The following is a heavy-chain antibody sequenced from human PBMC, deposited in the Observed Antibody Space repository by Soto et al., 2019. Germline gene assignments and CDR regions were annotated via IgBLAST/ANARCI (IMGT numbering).Heavy chain of an antibody. CDR3: ASQLGFGEITLDY. V-gene: IGHV1-69*06. Sequence: QVQLVQSGAEVKKPGSSVKVSCKASVGTFSSYAISWVRQSPGQGLEWMGGIIPIFVTANYAQKCQGRVTIPADKSTSTAYLERSSLRSEDTAVYYCASQLGFGEITLDYWGQGTLVTVSS. J-gene: IGHJ4*02. CDR1: VGTFSSYA. D-gene: IGHD3-10*01. CDR2: IIPIFVTA.